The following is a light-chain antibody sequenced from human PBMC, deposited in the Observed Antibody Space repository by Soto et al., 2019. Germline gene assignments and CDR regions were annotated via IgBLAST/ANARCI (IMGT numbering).Light chain of an antibody. V-gene: IGKV3-11*01. J-gene: IGKJ4*01. CDR3: QQRSNWPPLT. CDR1: QSVSSY. CDR2: DAS. Sequence: EIVLTQSPATLSLYTGERATLSCGASQSVSSYLAWYQQKPGQAPRLLIYDASNRATGIPARFSGSGSGTDFTLTISSLEPEDFAVYYCQQRSNWPPLTFGGGTKVDIK.